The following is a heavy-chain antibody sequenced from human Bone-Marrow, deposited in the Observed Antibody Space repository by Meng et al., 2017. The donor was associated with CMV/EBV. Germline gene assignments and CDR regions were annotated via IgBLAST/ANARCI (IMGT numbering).Heavy chain of an antibody. D-gene: IGHD4-11*01. J-gene: IGHJ4*02. CDR1: GGSISSSSYY. Sequence: SETLSLTCTVSGGSISSSSYYWGWIRQPPGKGLEWIGSIYYSGSTYYNPSLKSRVTISVDTSKNQFTLKLSSVTPADTAVYYCARVNYSNYYFDYWGQGTLVTVSS. CDR3: ARVNYSNYYFDY. V-gene: IGHV4-39*06. CDR2: IYYSGST.